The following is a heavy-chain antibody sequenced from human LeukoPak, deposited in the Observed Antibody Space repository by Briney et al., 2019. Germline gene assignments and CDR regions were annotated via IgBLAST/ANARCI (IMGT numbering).Heavy chain of an antibody. CDR1: GFTFSDYS. CDR3: AREDSSSWFLGRDNFYYYMDV. CDR2: IGGSSGYK. V-gene: IGHV3-21*01. J-gene: IGHJ6*03. Sequence: GGSLRLSCAVSGFTFSDYSMNWVRQAPGKGLEWVSSIGGSSGYKYYADSLKGRFTISRDNAENSLYLQMNSLKAEDTAVYYCAREDSSSWFLGRDNFYYYMDVWGKGTTVTVSS. D-gene: IGHD6-13*01.